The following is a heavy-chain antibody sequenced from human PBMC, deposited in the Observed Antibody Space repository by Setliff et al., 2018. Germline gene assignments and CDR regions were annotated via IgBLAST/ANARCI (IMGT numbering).Heavy chain of an antibody. V-gene: IGHV4-39*06. J-gene: IGHJ6*02. CDR3: ARDRTAYSYGLDV. D-gene: IGHD5-18*01. CDR2: ISFGGNT. CDR1: GDSISSTYYY. Sequence: SETLSLTCTVSGDSISSTYYYWGWIRQPPGKGLEWIGSISFGGNTNFNPSLKSRVNMSIDTSKNQFALNLKSVTAADTAVYYCARDRTAYSYGLDVWGQGTTVTVSS.